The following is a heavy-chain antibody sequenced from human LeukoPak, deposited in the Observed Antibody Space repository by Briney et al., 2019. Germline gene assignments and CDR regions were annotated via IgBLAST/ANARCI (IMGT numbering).Heavy chain of an antibody. CDR1: GFTFTSYG. CDR3: AKSYGGSSEGLFDI. V-gene: IGHV3-33*06. J-gene: IGHJ3*02. CDR2: IWHDGSNK. D-gene: IGHD4-23*01. Sequence: SGGSLRLSCAPSGFTFTSYGTHWVRQAPGKGLDWGAVIWHDGSNKVYTDSVKSRFTISRDNSKDALYLQMNSLRAEDTSVYHCAKSYGGSSEGLFDIWGQGTMVTVS.